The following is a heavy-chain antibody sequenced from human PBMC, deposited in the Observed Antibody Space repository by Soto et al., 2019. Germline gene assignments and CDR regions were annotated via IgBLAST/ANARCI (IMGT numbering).Heavy chain of an antibody. J-gene: IGHJ1*01. CDR2: TSYDGSDK. CDR1: GFTFRSYV. CDR3: ARWGTTGGLDV. V-gene: IGHV3-30*19. D-gene: IGHD3-16*01. Sequence: QVQLVESGGGVVQPGTSLRVSCVGSGFTFRSYVIHWVRQAPGKGLEWDALTSYDGSDKYYGDSVRGRFTISRDNSRNTVDLQMDSLRLEDTAVYYCARWGTTGGLDVWGQGTLVSVSS.